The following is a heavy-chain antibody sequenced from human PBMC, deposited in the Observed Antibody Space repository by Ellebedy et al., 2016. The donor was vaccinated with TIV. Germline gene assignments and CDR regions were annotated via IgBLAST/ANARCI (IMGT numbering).Heavy chain of an antibody. CDR2: ISYDGTNK. Sequence: GESLKISXAASGFTFSSYGMHWVRQAPGKGLEWVAVISYDGTNKYYADSVKGRFTISRDNSKNTLYLQMNSLRAEDTAVYYCARDRMIVVVTTYYFDYWGQGTLVTVSS. CDR3: ARDRMIVVVTTYYFDY. J-gene: IGHJ4*02. D-gene: IGHD3-22*01. V-gene: IGHV3-30*03. CDR1: GFTFSSYG.